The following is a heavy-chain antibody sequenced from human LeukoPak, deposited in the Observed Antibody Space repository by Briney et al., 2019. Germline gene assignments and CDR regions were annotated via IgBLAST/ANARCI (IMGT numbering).Heavy chain of an antibody. V-gene: IGHV4-59*01. Sequence: PSETLSLTCTVSGGSISSYYWSWIRQPPGKGLEWIGYIYYSGSTNYNPSLKSRVTISVDKSKNQFSLKLSSVTAADTAVYYCAKHYYDSSGYYFDYWGQGTLVTVSS. J-gene: IGHJ4*02. CDR3: AKHYYDSSGYYFDY. CDR2: IYYSGST. D-gene: IGHD3-22*01. CDR1: GGSISSYY.